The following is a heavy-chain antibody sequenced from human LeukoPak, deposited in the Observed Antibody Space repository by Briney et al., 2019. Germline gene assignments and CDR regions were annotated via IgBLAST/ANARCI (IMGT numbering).Heavy chain of an antibody. CDR3: EDGIRYYYYYYMDV. V-gene: IGHV3-20*02. CDR1: GFTFDDYG. D-gene: IGHD3-9*01. CDR2: IHWNGDTT. Sequence: RGSLRISFTASGFTFDDYGMNWARKATGKGLEWNSGIHWNGDTTNYAASVAGLFTISRDNAKNSLYLQMNSLRAEDTFFYQAEDGIRYYYYYYMDVWGKGTTVTVSS. J-gene: IGHJ6*03.